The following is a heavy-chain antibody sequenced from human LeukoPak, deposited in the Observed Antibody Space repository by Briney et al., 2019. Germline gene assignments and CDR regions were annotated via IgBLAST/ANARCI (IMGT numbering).Heavy chain of an antibody. Sequence: KASETLSPSCTVSGGSISTYYWNWIRQPPRKGVGWSGFLYNSGSTNYNPSLKSRLTISVDMSKNQLSLKLSSVTAADTAVYYCARGVTSPLDAFDIWGQGTMVTVSS. J-gene: IGHJ3*02. CDR3: ARGVTSPLDAFDI. D-gene: IGHD1-26*01. CDR2: LYNSGST. CDR1: GGSISTYY. V-gene: IGHV4-59*01.